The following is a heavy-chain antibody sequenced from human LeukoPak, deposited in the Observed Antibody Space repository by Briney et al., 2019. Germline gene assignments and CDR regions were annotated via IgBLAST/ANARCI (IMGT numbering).Heavy chain of an antibody. J-gene: IGHJ5*02. V-gene: IGHV4-34*01. D-gene: IGHD3-10*01. CDR3: ARGRILWFGELFSSGTFNWFDP. Sequence: PSETLSLTCAVYGGSFSGYYWSWIRQPPGKGLEWIGEINHSGSTNYNPSLKSRVTISVDTSKNQFSLKLSSVAAADTAVYYCARGRILWFGELFSSGTFNWFDPWGQGTLVTVSS. CDR1: GGSFSGYY. CDR2: INHSGST.